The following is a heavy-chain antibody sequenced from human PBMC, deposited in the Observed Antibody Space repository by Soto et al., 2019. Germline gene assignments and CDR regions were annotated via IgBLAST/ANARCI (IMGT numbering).Heavy chain of an antibody. V-gene: IGHV4-39*01. CDR2: IYYSGST. Sequence: PSETLSLTCAVSGGSISSSSYCWGWIRQPPGKGLEWIGSIYYSGSTYYNPSLKSRVTIPVDTSKNQFSLKLSSVTAADTAVYYCARHQSHSSSYVDPWGQGTLVTVPQ. CDR1: GGSISSSSYC. CDR3: ARHQSHSSSYVDP. J-gene: IGHJ5*02. D-gene: IGHD6-13*01.